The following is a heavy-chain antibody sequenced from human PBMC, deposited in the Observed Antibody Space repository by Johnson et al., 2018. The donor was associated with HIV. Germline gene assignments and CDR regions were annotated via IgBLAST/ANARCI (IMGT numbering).Heavy chain of an antibody. CDR3: ARVRRSGWFDNDAFDI. Sequence: QVQLVESGGGVVQPGRSLRLSCAASGFTFGSYALHWVRQAPGKGLEWVALISYDGNNKYYTDSVTGRFTISRDNSKNTLFLLMSSLRADDTAVYYCARVRRSGWFDNDAFDIWGQGTMVTVSS. CDR2: ISYDGNNK. V-gene: IGHV3-30*04. D-gene: IGHD6-19*01. CDR1: GFTFGSYA. J-gene: IGHJ3*02.